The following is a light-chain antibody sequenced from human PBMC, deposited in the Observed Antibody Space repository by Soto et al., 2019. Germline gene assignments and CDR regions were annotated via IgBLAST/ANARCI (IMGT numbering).Light chain of an antibody. Sequence: DITIPRPPSSLAEPVGARVTTLSGARQTISNRLAWYRQKPGKAPNLLIYLASTLQSGVPSRFGGSGSGTDFTLSISGLQPEDAATYFCQSYDSVPLSFGGGTRVEIK. CDR2: LAS. CDR1: QTISNR. CDR3: QSYDSVPLS. V-gene: IGKV1-27*01. J-gene: IGKJ4*01.